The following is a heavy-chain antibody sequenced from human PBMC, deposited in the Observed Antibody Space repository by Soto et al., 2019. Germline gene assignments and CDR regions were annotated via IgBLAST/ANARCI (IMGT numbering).Heavy chain of an antibody. CDR1: GGSFSGYY. D-gene: IGHD3-9*01. Sequence: QVQLQQWGAGPLRPLEPLSLTCGVSGGSFSGYYWAWIRQSPGQGLEWIGEINDRGSIHYNPSLKSRVSISVDTSKNHYSLNLRSVTAADTAVYYCARESHDILTGPPWVWYFDLWGRGTLVTVSS. V-gene: IGHV4-34*01. J-gene: IGHJ2*01. CDR2: INDRGSI. CDR3: ARESHDILTGPPWVWYFDL.